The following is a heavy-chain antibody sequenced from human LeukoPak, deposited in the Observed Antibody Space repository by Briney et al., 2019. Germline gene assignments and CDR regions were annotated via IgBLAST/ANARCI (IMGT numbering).Heavy chain of an antibody. CDR1: GGSFSGYY. Sequence: SSETLSLTCAVYGGSFSGYYWSWIRQPPGKGLEWIGEINHSGGTNYNPSLKSRVTISVDTSKNQFSLKLSSVTAADTAVYYCATIAARRRRPYYFDYWGQGTLVTVSS. D-gene: IGHD6-6*01. CDR2: INHSGGT. J-gene: IGHJ4*02. V-gene: IGHV4-34*01. CDR3: ATIAARRRRPYYFDY.